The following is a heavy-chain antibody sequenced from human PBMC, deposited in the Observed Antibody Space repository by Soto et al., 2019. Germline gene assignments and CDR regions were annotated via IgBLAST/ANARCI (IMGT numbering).Heavy chain of an antibody. V-gene: IGHV4-59*08. CDR3: ARAGTMVRGVVQKYYFDY. CDR1: GGSISSYY. Sequence: PSETLSLTCTVSGGSISSYYWSWIRQPPGKGLEWIGYIYYSGSTNYNPSLKSRVTISVDTSKNQFSLKLSSVTAADTAVYYCARAGTMVRGVVQKYYFDYWGQGTLVTVSS. D-gene: IGHD3-10*01. CDR2: IYYSGST. J-gene: IGHJ4*02.